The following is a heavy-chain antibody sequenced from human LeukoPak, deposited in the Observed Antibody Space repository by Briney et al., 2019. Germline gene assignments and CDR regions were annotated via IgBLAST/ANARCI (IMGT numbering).Heavy chain of an antibody. Sequence: SCKASGYTFTSYGISWVRQAPGKGLEWVSVIYSGGSTYYADSVKGRFTISRDNSKNTLYLQMNSLRAEDTAVYYCARGGGLRFLEWLVDYWGQGTLVTVSS. CDR2: IYSGGST. D-gene: IGHD3-3*01. J-gene: IGHJ4*02. CDR3: ARGGGLRFLEWLVDY. CDR1: GYTFTSYG. V-gene: IGHV3-66*01.